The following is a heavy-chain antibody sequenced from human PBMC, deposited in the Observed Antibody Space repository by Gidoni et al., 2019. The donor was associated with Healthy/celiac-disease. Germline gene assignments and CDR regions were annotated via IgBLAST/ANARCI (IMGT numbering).Heavy chain of an antibody. CDR2: ISGSGGST. V-gene: IGHV3-23*01. CDR1: GCTFSSYA. Sequence: EVQLLESGGGLVQPGGSLRLLCAASGCTFSSYAMSWVRQAPGKGLEWVSAISGSGGSTYYADSVKGRFTISRDNSKNTLYLQMNSLRAEDTAVYYCAKRDGLTYYYYGMDVWGQGTTVTVSS. D-gene: IGHD2-21*02. CDR3: AKRDGLTYYYYGMDV. J-gene: IGHJ6*02.